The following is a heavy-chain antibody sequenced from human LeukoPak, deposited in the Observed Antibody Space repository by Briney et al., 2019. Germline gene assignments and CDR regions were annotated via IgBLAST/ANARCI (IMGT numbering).Heavy chain of an antibody. D-gene: IGHD3-22*01. CDR3: ARGITMIDP. Sequence: SETLSLTCTVSGGSISSYYWSWIRQPPGKGLEWIGYIYYSGSTNYNPSLKSRVTISVDTSKNQFSLKLSSVTAVDTAVYYCARGITMIDPWGQGTLVTVSS. V-gene: IGHV4-59*01. CDR1: GGSISSYY. CDR2: IYYSGST. J-gene: IGHJ5*02.